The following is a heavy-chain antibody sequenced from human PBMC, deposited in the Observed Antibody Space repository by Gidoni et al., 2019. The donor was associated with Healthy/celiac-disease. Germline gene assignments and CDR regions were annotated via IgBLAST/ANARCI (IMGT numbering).Heavy chain of an antibody. CDR3: ANLGGSSSWFDY. D-gene: IGHD6-13*01. CDR2: ISGSGGST. Sequence: EVQLLASGGGLVQPGGSLRLSCAASGFTFSSYAMSWVRQAPGKGLEWVSAISGSGGSTYYADSVKGRFTISRDNSKNTLYLQMNSLRAEDTAVYYCANLGGSSSWFDYWGQGTLVTVSS. J-gene: IGHJ4*02. CDR1: GFTFSSYA. V-gene: IGHV3-23*01.